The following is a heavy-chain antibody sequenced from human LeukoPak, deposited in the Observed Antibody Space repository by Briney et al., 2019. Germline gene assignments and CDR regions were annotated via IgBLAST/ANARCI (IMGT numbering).Heavy chain of an antibody. CDR2: IYYSGST. D-gene: IGHD3-9*01. CDR1: GGSISSYY. Sequence: SETLSLICSVSGGSISSYYWSWIRHPPGKGLEWIGYIYYSGSTNYNPSLKSRVTISVDTSKNQFSLKLSSVTAADPAVYYCARGAGYYDILTGYYGFDPWGQGTLVTVSS. V-gene: IGHV4-59*01. J-gene: IGHJ5*02. CDR3: ARGAGYYDILTGYYGFDP.